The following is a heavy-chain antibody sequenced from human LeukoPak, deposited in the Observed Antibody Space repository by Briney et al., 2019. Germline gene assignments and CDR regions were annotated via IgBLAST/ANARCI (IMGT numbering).Heavy chain of an antibody. CDR1: GYGFTSYD. J-gene: IGHJ5*02. CDR2: MNRNRGQT. D-gene: IGHD1-26*01. Sequence: ASVKLSCKASGYGFTSYDINWVRQAPGQGLEWMGWMNRNRGQTGYAQKFQGRVIMTRDTSSNTAYLELSSLRSEDTAVYYCARGRIVGGLDPWGQGTVVTVSS. CDR3: ARGRIVGGLDP. V-gene: IGHV1-8*02.